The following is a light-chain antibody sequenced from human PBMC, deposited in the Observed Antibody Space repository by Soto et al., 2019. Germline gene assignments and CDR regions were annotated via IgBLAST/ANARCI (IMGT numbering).Light chain of an antibody. CDR1: QSVTSNY. J-gene: IGKJ1*01. V-gene: IGKV3-20*01. CDR3: QQYGSSPWT. CDR2: GAS. Sequence: EIVLTQSPGTLSLSPGERATLSCRASQSVTSNYLAWYQQKPGQAPRLLIYGASSRATGIPDRVSGSGSGTDFTLTITILEPEDFAVYYCQQYGSSPWTFGQGTKVEIK.